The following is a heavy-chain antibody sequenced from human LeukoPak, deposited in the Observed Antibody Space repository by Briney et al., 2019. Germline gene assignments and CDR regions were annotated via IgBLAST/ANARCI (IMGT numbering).Heavy chain of an antibody. CDR3: ARSQSQSGSYRYYFTY. Sequence: SETLSLTCAVYGGSFSGYYWSWIRQPPGKGLEWIGYMYYSGNSNYNPFLKSRVTMSLDPSKNRFSLKLSSVTAADTAVYYCARSQSQSGSYRYYFTYWGQGTLVTVSS. CDR1: GGSFSGYY. CDR2: MYYSGNS. D-gene: IGHD1-26*01. V-gene: IGHV4-59*01. J-gene: IGHJ4*02.